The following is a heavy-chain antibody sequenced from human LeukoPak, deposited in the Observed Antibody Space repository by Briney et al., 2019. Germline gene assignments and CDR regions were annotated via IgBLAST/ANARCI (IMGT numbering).Heavy chain of an antibody. J-gene: IGHJ4*02. CDR2: ISGSGGST. V-gene: IGHV3-23*01. CDR3: AKDLEYVMVQLDY. Sequence: GESLRLSCAASGFTFSSYAMSWVRQAPGKGLEWVSAISGSGGSTYYADSVKGRFTISRDNSKNTLYLQMNSLRAEDTAVYYCAKDLEYVMVQLDYWGQGTLVTVSS. D-gene: IGHD2-8*01. CDR1: GFTFSSYA.